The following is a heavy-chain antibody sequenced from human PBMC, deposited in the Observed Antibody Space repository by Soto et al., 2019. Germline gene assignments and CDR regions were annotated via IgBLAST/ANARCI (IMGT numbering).Heavy chain of an antibody. J-gene: IGHJ6*03. Sequence: SETLSLTCTVSGGSISSYYWSWIRQPPGKGLEWIGYIYYSGSTNYNPSLKSRVTISVDTSKNQFSLKLSSVTAADTAVYYCARDGPNRYQLLSSDYYYMDVWGKGTTVTVSS. V-gene: IGHV4-59*01. CDR2: IYYSGST. CDR1: GGSISSYY. D-gene: IGHD2-2*01. CDR3: ARDGPNRYQLLSSDYYYMDV.